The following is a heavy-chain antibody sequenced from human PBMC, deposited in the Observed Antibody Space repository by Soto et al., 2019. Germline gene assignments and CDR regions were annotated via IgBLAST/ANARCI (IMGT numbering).Heavy chain of an antibody. CDR2: ISGSGGST. CDR3: AKGVVYYYDSSGYYDY. CDR1: GFTFSSYA. D-gene: IGHD3-22*01. J-gene: IGHJ4*02. V-gene: IGHV3-23*01. Sequence: GGSLRLSCAASGFTFSSYAMSWVRQAPGKGLEWVSAISGSGGSTYYADSVKGRFTISRDNSKNTLYLQMNSLRAEDTAVYYCAKGVVYYYDSSGYYDYWGQGTLVTVSS.